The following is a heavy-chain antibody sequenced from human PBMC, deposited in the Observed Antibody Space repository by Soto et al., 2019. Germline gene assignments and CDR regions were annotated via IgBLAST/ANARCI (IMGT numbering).Heavy chain of an antibody. D-gene: IGHD2-15*01. J-gene: IGHJ5*02. CDR2: IYYSGST. Sequence: PSETLSLTCTVSGDSISSDYWSWVRQPPGRGLEWIGSIYYSGSTYYNPSLKSRVTISVDTSKNQFSLKLSSVTAADTAVYYCATVVVAAKYWFDPWGQGTLVTVSS. V-gene: IGHV4-59*05. CDR1: GDSISSDY. CDR3: ATVVVAAKYWFDP.